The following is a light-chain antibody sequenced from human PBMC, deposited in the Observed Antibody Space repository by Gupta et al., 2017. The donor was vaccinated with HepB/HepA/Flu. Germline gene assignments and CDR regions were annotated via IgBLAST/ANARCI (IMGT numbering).Light chain of an antibody. J-gene: IGLJ2*01. Sequence: QSVLTQPPPVSSAPGQKVTIPCSGSSSNIGNNYVSWYQQPPGTAPKLLIYENNKRPSGIPDRFSGSKSGTSATLGITGLQTGDEADYYCGTWDSSLSARVFGGGTKLTVL. CDR1: SSNIGNNY. V-gene: IGLV1-51*02. CDR2: ENN. CDR3: GTWDSSLSARV.